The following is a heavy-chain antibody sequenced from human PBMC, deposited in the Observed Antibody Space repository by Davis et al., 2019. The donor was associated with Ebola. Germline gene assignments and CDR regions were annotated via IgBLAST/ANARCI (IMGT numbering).Heavy chain of an antibody. D-gene: IGHD3-10*01. Sequence: SETLSLTCAVYGGSFSGYYWSWIRQPPGKGLEWIGEINHSGSTNYNPSLKSRVTISVDTSKNQFSLKLSSVTAADTAVYYCARGASGVHYYGSGSYFAMDVWGQGTTVTVSS. J-gene: IGHJ6*02. V-gene: IGHV4-34*01. CDR3: ARGASGVHYYGSGSYFAMDV. CDR1: GGSFSGYY. CDR2: INHSGST.